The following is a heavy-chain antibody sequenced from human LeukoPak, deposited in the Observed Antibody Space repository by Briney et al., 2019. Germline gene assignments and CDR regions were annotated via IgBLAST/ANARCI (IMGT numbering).Heavy chain of an antibody. CDR3: AKTPKDSITMVRGVTDYYFDY. D-gene: IGHD3-10*01. J-gene: IGHJ4*02. V-gene: IGHV3-23*01. CDR2: ISGSGGST. Sequence: PGGSLRLSCAASGFTFSSYALSWVRQAPGKGLEWVSAISGSGGSTYYADSVKGRFTIPRDNSKNTLYLQMNSLRAEDTAVYYCAKTPKDSITMVRGVTDYYFDYWGQGTLVTVSS. CDR1: GFTFSSYA.